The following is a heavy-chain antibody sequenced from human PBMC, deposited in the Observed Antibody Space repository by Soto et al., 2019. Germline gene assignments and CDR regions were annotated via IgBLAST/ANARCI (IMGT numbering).Heavy chain of an antibody. J-gene: IGHJ4*02. CDR3: ARGQADILTGYYPDY. D-gene: IGHD3-9*01. Sequence: SETLSLTCTVSGGSISSYYWSWIRQPPGKGLEWIGYIYYSGSTNYNPSLKSRVTISVDTSKNQFSLKLSSVTAADTAVYYCARGQADILTGYYPDYWGQGTLVTVSS. V-gene: IGHV4-59*01. CDR1: GGSISSYY. CDR2: IYYSGST.